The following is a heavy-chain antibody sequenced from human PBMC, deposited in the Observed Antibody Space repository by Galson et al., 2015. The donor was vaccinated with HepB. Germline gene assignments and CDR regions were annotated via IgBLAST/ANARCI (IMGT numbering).Heavy chain of an antibody. J-gene: IGHJ3*02. D-gene: IGHD2-15*01. CDR3: ASTLGYCSGGSCYSGAFDI. Sequence: LSLTCTVSGGSISSYYWSWIRQPPGKGLEWIGYIYYSGSTNYNPSLKSRVTISVDRSKNQFSLKLSSVTAADTAVYYCASTLGYCSGGSCYSGAFDIWGQGTMVTVSS. V-gene: IGHV4-59*12. CDR1: GGSISSYY. CDR2: IYYSGST.